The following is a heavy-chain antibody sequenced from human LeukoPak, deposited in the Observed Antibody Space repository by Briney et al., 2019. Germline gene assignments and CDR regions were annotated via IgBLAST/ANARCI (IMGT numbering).Heavy chain of an antibody. J-gene: IGHJ4*02. V-gene: IGHV4-30-2*01. Sequence: PSQTLSLTCTVSGGSISSGGYYWSWIRQPPGKGLEWIGYIYHSGSTYYNPSLKSRVTISVDRSKNQFSLKLSSVTAADTAVYYCARNYGSGSYYPPGFDYWGQGTLVTVSS. CDR1: GGSISSGGYY. CDR3: ARNYGSGSYYPPGFDY. D-gene: IGHD3-10*01. CDR2: IYHSGST.